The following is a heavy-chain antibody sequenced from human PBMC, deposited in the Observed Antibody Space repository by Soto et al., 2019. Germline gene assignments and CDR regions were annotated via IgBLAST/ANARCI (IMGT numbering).Heavy chain of an antibody. CDR3: ARDYMVRGVMRWFDP. J-gene: IGHJ5*02. CDR1: GGSISSSNW. D-gene: IGHD3-10*01. Sequence: QVQLQESGPGLVKPSGTLSLTCAVSGGSISSSNWWSGVRQPPGKGLEWIGEIYHSGSTNYNPSLKSGVTISVDKSKNQFSLKLSSVTAADTAGYYCARDYMVRGVMRWFDPWGLGTLVTVSS. V-gene: IGHV4-4*02. CDR2: IYHSGST.